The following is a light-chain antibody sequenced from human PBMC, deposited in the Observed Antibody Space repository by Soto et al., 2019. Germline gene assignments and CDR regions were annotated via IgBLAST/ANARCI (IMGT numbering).Light chain of an antibody. CDR2: DVS. V-gene: IGLV2-14*01. J-gene: IGLJ1*01. CDR1: SSDVGGYNY. CDR3: SSYTSSSPYV. Sequence: QSALTQPASVSGSPGQSITISCTGTSSDVGGYNYVSWYQQHPGKAPKLMIYDVSNRPSGVSNRFSGSKSGNTASLTISGLHAQDEADYYFSSYTSSSPYVFGTGTKVTVL.